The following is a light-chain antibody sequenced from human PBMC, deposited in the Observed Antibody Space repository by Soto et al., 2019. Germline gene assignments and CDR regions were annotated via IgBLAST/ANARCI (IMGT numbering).Light chain of an antibody. CDR1: SSNIGSHY. CDR2: RNN. V-gene: IGLV1-47*01. CDR3: AAWDDSLSGPNWV. J-gene: IGLJ3*02. Sequence: QSVLTQPPSASGTPGQRVTISCSGSSSNIGSHYVFWYQQLPGTVPKLLIYRNNQRPSGVPERFSGSKSGTSASLAISGLRSEDEADYYCAAWDDSLSGPNWVFGGGTKLTVL.